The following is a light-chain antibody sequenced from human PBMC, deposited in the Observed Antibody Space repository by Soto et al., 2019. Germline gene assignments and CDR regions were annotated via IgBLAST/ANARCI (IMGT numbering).Light chain of an antibody. CDR2: GAS. CDR3: QQSYSTLT. Sequence: DIQVTQSPSSLSASLGDRVSITCRASRDISNYLAWYQQKPRQVPRLLISGASTLHSGVPSRFSGSGSGTDFTLTITSLQPEDIATYFCQQSYSTLTFGPGTKVDIK. J-gene: IGKJ3*01. V-gene: IGKV1-27*01. CDR1: RDISNY.